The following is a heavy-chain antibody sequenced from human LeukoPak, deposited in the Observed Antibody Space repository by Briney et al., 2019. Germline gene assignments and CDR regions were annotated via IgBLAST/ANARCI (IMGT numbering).Heavy chain of an antibody. CDR3: ARVRSGGHHSHPGELDF. CDR1: GFTVSSNY. J-gene: IGHJ4*02. CDR2: IYSGGST. V-gene: IGHV3-66*01. Sequence: PGGSLRVSCAASGFTVSSNYMSWVRQAPGKGLEWVSVIYSGGSTYYADSVKGRFTISRDNSKNTLYLQMNSLRAEDTAVYYCARVRSGGHHSHPGELDFWGQGTLVTVSS. D-gene: IGHD7-27*01.